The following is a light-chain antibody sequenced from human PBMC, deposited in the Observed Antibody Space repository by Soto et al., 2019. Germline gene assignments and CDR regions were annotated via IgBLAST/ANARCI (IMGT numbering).Light chain of an antibody. Sequence: ETVLTQSPGTLSLSPEERATLSCRASQSVSSRSLAWYQQKPGQAPRLLIYDASSRATGIPDRFSGSGSGTDFSLTISRLEPEDFAVYYCQQYERGFTFGPGTKVDIK. J-gene: IGKJ3*01. CDR3: QQYERGFT. V-gene: IGKV3-20*01. CDR1: QSVSSRS. CDR2: DAS.